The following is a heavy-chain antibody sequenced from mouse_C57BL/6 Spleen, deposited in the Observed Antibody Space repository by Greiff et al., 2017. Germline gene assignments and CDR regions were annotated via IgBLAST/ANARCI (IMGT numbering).Heavy chain of an antibody. CDR3: AREEYDYDDERYAMDY. D-gene: IGHD2-4*01. CDR1: GYTFTNYP. Sequence: QVQLQQSGAELVKPGASVKMSCKASGYTFTNYPIEWMKQNHGKSLEWIGNFHPYNDDTKYNEKFKGKATLSVEKASNTVYLELSRLTSDDSAVFYCAREEYDYDDERYAMDYWGQGTSVTVSS. J-gene: IGHJ4*01. CDR2: FHPYNDDT. V-gene: IGHV1-47*01.